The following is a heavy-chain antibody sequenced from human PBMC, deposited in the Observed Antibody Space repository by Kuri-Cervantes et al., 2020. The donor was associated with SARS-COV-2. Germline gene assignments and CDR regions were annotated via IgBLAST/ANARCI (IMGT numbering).Heavy chain of an antibody. CDR1: GYTFTSYG. CDR2: ISAYNGNT. Sequence: ASVRVSCKASGYTFTSYGISWVRQAPGQELEWMGWISAYNGNTNYAQKLQGRVTMTTDTSTSTAYMKLRSLRSDDTAVYYCARDRTGDGDWEYYFDYWGQGTLVTVSS. V-gene: IGHV1-18*01. CDR3: ARDRTGDGDWEYYFDY. D-gene: IGHD7-27*01. J-gene: IGHJ4*02.